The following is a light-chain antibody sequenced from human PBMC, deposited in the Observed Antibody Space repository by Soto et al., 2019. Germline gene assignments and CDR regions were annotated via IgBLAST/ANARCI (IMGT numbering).Light chain of an antibody. CDR1: QSVASN. V-gene: IGKV3-15*01. Sequence: DIVMTQSPATLSVSPGERVTLSCRASQSVASNLAWYQQQPGQAPRLRIFSASTRATGIPARFGGSGSGSGSKFAITSLQSESFVVADYQQYFNWPSSFTFGQGTKLEIK. CDR2: SAS. J-gene: IGKJ2*01. CDR3: QQYFNWPSSFT.